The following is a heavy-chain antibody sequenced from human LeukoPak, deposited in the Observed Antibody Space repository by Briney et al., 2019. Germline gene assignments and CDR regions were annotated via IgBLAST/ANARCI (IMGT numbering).Heavy chain of an antibody. V-gene: IGHV3-21*01. D-gene: IGHD1-26*01. Sequence: GGSLRLSCAASGFTFSRNSMNWVRQAPGKGLEWVSSISSSTSYIYYADSVKGRFTISRDNAKNSLYLQMNSLRAEDTVVYYCARAGGSYYFDYWGQGTLVTVSS. CDR3: ARAGGSYYFDY. CDR1: GFTFSRNS. J-gene: IGHJ4*02. CDR2: ISSSTSYI.